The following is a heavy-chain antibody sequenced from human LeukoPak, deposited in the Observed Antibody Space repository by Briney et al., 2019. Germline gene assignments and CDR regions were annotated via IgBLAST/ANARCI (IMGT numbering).Heavy chain of an antibody. CDR2: ISYAGSNE. Sequence: GRSLRLSCAASGFTFSSYGMHWVRQAPGKGLEWVAVISYAGSNECYTDSVKGRFTISRDNSKNTLYLQMNSLRADDTAVYYCATNGDYEFDFWGQGTLVTVSS. CDR1: GFTFSSYG. D-gene: IGHD4-17*01. CDR3: ATNGDYEFDF. V-gene: IGHV3-30*03. J-gene: IGHJ4*02.